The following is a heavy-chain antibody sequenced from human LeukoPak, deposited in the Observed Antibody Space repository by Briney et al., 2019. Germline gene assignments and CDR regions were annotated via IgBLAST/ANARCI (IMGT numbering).Heavy chain of an antibody. V-gene: IGHV3-13*01. D-gene: IGHD3-10*02. CDR1: GFTFSNYD. CDR2: IGTAGDI. Sequence: SGGSLRLSCAASGFTFSNYDMHWVRQATGKGLEWVSGIGTAGDIYYPGSVKGRFTISRENAKNSLYLQMNSLRAGDTAVYYCAELGITMIGGVWGKGTTVTISS. J-gene: IGHJ6*04. CDR3: AELGITMIGGV.